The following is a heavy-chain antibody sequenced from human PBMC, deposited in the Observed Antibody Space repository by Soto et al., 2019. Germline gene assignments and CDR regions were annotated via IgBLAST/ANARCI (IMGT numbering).Heavy chain of an antibody. CDR3: AKRSSSSKFDY. CDR1: GFTFSSYA. J-gene: IGHJ4*02. CDR2: ISGSDDST. D-gene: IGHD6-6*01. V-gene: IGHV3-23*01. Sequence: HPGGSLRLSCAASGFTFSSYAMSWVRQAPGKGLEWVSVISGSDDSTYYADSVKGRFTISRDNSKNTLYLQMNSLRAEDTAVYYCAKRSSSSKFDYWGQGTLVTVSS.